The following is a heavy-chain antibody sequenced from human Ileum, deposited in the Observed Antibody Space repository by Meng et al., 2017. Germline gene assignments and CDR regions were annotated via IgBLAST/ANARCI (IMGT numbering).Heavy chain of an antibody. CDR3: ARGIGDIRVGFDY. D-gene: IGHD5-12*01. Sequence: QVQLLESGPGLGKPSGTLALTCAVSGDSISSGNWWNWVRQSPGKGLEWIGEIFHGGTTNYNPSLKNRVTLLMDKSKNQFSLQLTSVTAADTAVFYCARGIGDIRVGFDYWGQGILVTVSS. J-gene: IGHJ4*02. CDR1: GDSISSGNW. V-gene: IGHV4-4*02. CDR2: IFHGGTT.